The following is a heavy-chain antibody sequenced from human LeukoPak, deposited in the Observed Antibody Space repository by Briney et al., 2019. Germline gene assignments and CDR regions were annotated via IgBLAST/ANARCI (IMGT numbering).Heavy chain of an antibody. D-gene: IGHD3-16*02. Sequence: PGGSLRLSCAASGFTFSSYSMNWVRQAPGKGLEWVSYISSSSSTIYYADSVKGRFTISRDNAKNSLYLQMNSLRAEDTAVYYCARDLLGLRLGELSSPFDYWGQGTLVTVSS. CDR3: ARDLLGLRLGELSSPFDY. V-gene: IGHV3-48*04. J-gene: IGHJ4*02. CDR1: GFTFSSYS. CDR2: ISSSSSTI.